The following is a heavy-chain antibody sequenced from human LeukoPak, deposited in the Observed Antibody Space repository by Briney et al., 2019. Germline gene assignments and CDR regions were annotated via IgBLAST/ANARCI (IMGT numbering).Heavy chain of an antibody. CDR1: GFTFSSYG. J-gene: IGHJ3*02. CDR2: IRYDGSNK. D-gene: IGHD1-26*01. Sequence: PGGSLRLSCAASGFTFSSYGMHWVRQAPGKGLEWVAFIRYDGSNKYYADSVKGRFTISRDNSKNTLYLQMNSLRAEDTAVYYCAKDGFIVGARDAFDIWGQGTMVTVSS. CDR3: AKDGFIVGARDAFDI. V-gene: IGHV3-30*02.